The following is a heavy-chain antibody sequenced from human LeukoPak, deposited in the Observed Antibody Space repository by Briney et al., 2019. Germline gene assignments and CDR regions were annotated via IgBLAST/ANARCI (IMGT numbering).Heavy chain of an antibody. CDR1: GGSFSIYY. D-gene: IGHD2-2*01. V-gene: IGHV4-4*07. CDR3: ARAGYCSSTSCYGRVFDI. J-gene: IGHJ3*02. Sequence: SETLSLTCTVSGGSFSIYYWSWIRQPAGKGLEWIGRIHSSGNTNYNPSLKSRVTMSVDTSKNQFSLKLSSVTAADTALYFCARAGYCSSTSCYGRVFDIWGQGTLVTVSS. CDR2: IHSSGNT.